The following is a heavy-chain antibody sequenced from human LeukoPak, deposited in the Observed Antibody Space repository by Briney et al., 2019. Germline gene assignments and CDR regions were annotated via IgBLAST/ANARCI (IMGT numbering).Heavy chain of an antibody. D-gene: IGHD5-18*01. CDR2: IIPILGIA. V-gene: IGHV1-69*04. CDR1: GGTFSSYA. CDR3: ARAGRGYSYGSYDY. J-gene: IGHJ4*02. Sequence: SVTVSCTASGGTFSSYAISWVRQAPGQGLEWMGRIIPILGIANYAQKFQGRVTITADKSTSTAYMELSSLRSEDTAVYYCARAGRGYSYGSYDYWGQGTLVTVSS.